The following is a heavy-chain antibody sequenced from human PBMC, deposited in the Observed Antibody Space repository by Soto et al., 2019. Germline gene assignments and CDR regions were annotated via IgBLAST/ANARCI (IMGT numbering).Heavy chain of an antibody. V-gene: IGHV1-18*01. J-gene: IGHJ4*02. CDR3: ATRSPAFDY. Sequence: ASLKVSCKTSGYTFTTYGISWVRQAPGQGLEWMGWITTDKGKTTYAQKFQGRVTMTTGTSTSTAYMELRSLGSDDTAVYYCATRSPAFDYWGQGTQVTVSS. CDR2: ITTDKGKT. CDR1: GYTFTTYG.